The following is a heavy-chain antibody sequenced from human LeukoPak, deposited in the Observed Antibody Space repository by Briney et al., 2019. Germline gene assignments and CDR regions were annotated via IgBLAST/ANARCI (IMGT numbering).Heavy chain of an antibody. V-gene: IGHV1-2*02. CDR3: ARDLRQIAARPPV. Sequence: ASVKVSCKASGYTFTSYYMHWVRQAPGQGLEWMGWINPNSGGTNYAQKFQGRVTMTRDTSISTAYMELSRLRSDDTAVYYCARDLRQIAARPPVWGQGTLVTVSS. CDR1: GYTFTSYY. D-gene: IGHD6-6*01. J-gene: IGHJ4*02. CDR2: INPNSGGT.